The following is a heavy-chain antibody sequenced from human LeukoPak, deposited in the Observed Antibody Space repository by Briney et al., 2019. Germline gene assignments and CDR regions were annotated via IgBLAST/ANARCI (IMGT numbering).Heavy chain of an antibody. CDR3: ARDFSSSWYQLYYFDY. V-gene: IGHV4-4*07. J-gene: IGHJ4*02. Sequence: SSETLSLTCTVSGGSISSYYWSWIRQPAGKGLEWIGRIYTSGSTNYNPSLKSRVTMSVDTSKNQFSLKLSSVTAADTATYYCARDFSSSWYQLYYFDYWGQGTLVTVSS. D-gene: IGHD6-13*01. CDR1: GGSISSYY. CDR2: IYTSGST.